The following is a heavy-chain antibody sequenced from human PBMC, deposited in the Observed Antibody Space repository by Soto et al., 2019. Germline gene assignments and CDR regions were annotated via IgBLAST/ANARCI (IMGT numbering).Heavy chain of an antibody. D-gene: IGHD3-10*01. J-gene: IGHJ4*02. CDR3: ARRGYGLYFDY. CDR1: GFTFSSYA. CDR2: ISGNGGST. Sequence: EVQLVESGGGLVQPGGSLRLSCAASGFTFSSYAMHWVRQAPGKGLEYVSAISGNGGSTYYANSVKGRFTISRDNSKHTLYLQMGSLRAEDMAVYSCARRGYGLYFDYWGQRTLVTVSS. V-gene: IGHV3-64*01.